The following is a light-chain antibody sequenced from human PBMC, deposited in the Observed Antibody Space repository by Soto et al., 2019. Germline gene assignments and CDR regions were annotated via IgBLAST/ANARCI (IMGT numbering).Light chain of an antibody. J-gene: IGLJ2*01. CDR2: EVS. CDR1: SSDVGGYNY. CDR3: SSYKSSSTIVV. Sequence: SALTQPASVSGSPGQSITISCTGTSSDVGGYNYVSWYQQHPGKAPRLLIYEVSNRPSGVSNRFSGSKSGNTASLTISGLQAEDESDYYCSSYKSSSTIVVFGGGTKLTVL. V-gene: IGLV2-14*01.